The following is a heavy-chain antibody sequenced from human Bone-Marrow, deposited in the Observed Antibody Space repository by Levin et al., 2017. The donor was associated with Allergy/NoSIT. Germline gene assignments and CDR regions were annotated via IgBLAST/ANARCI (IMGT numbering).Heavy chain of an antibody. V-gene: IGHV4-38-2*01. CDR1: GQTISTVYY. J-gene: IGHJ6*02. CDR3: ARMRYSSPWAMDV. D-gene: IGHD3-22*01. CDR2: IYYTGSS. Sequence: PSETLSLTCGVSGQTISTVYYWGWIRQPPGKGLEWVATIYYTGSSYYNPSLKSRVTISVDTSKNQFSLRVNSVTAADTAVYFCARMRYSSPWAMDVWGRGTTVTVSS.